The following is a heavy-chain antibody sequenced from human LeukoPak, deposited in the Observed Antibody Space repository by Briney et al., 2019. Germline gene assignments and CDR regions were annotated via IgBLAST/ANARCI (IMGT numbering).Heavy chain of an antibody. CDR1: GGTFSSYA. Sequence: ASVKVSCKASGGTFSSYAISWVRQAPGQGLEWMGGIIPIFGTANYAQKFQGRVTITADKSTSTAYMELSSLRSEDTAVYYCARAPYGCSGGSCYSGSHFDYWGQGTLVTVSS. J-gene: IGHJ4*02. V-gene: IGHV1-69*06. CDR2: IIPIFGTA. D-gene: IGHD2-15*01. CDR3: ARAPYGCSGGSCYSGSHFDY.